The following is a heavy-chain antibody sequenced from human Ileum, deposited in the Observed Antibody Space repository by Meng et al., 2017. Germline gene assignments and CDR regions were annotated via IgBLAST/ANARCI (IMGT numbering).Heavy chain of an antibody. Sequence: VPLPEHGPGLGRPSETLSLTCTVSVGSVSSANSYWSWIRQTPGKGLEWIGYVYNTGNTNSNPSLRSRLTMSVDTSNSQFSLKLTSVTAADTAVYYCARGGGGGWPNWFDPWGQGTLVTVSS. J-gene: IGHJ5*02. V-gene: IGHV4-61*01. CDR1: VGSVSSANSY. CDR3: ARGGGGGWPNWFDP. D-gene: IGHD6-19*01. CDR2: VYNTGNT.